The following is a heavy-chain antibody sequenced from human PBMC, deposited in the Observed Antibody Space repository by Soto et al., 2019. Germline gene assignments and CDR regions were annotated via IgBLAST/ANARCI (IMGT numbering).Heavy chain of an antibody. V-gene: IGHV4-59*01. J-gene: IGHJ4*02. Sequence: SETLSLTCTVSGDSMSGYHWTWIRQPPGKGLEWIAYIYYSGNINYNPSLKSRVTMLLDTSRNQFSLKLTSVSAADTSVYFCARLYCSGGSSERRGYFDYWGQGALVTVSS. CDR2: IYYSGNI. CDR1: GDSMSGYH. D-gene: IGHD2-15*01. CDR3: ARLYCSGGSSERRGYFDY.